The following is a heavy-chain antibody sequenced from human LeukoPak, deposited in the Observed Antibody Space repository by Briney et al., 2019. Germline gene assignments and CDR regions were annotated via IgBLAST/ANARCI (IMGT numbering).Heavy chain of an antibody. CDR2: ISGSGVGA. D-gene: IGHD3-10*01. CDR1: GFTITTYA. Sequence: PGGSLILSCAASGFTITTYAMSWVRQAPGKGLECVSTISGSGVGAYYADSVKGRFTISRDNSNNTLYLQMNSLRAEDTAVYYCAKADYYDFDSWGQGTLVTVSS. V-gene: IGHV3-23*01. CDR3: AKADYYDFDS. J-gene: IGHJ4*02.